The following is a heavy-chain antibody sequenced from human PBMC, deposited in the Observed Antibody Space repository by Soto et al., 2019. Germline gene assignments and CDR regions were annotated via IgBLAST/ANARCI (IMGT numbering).Heavy chain of an antibody. V-gene: IGHV3-74*01. CDR3: ARVPYCSSSSCYSYFDS. CDR1: GFTLSNYW. CDR2: ISSDGSST. D-gene: IGHD2-2*01. Sequence: EVQLVESGGGLVQPGWSLRLSCAASGFTLSNYWMHWARQAPGKGLVWVSRISSDGSSTNYADSVKGRFTISRDNAKNTLHLQMNSLRAEDTAVYYCARVPYCSSSSCYSYFDSWGQGTLVTVSS. J-gene: IGHJ4*02.